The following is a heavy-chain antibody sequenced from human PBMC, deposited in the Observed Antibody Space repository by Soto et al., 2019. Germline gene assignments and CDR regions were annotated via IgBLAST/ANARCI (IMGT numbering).Heavy chain of an antibody. Sequence: SETLSLTCTVSGGSISSYYWSWIRQPPGKGLEWIGYIYYSGSTNYNPSLKSRVTISVDTSKNQFSLKLSSVTAADTAVYYCARGLAVAGIVYWGQGTLVTVSS. D-gene: IGHD6-19*01. CDR3: ARGLAVAGIVY. CDR2: IYYSGST. J-gene: IGHJ4*02. V-gene: IGHV4-59*08. CDR1: GGSISSYY.